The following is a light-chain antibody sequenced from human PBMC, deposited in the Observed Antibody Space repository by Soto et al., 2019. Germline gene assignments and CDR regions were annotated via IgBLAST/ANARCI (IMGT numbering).Light chain of an antibody. CDR2: GAS. CDR1: QSVSTN. Sequence: EIVLTQSPATLSASPGERATLSCRASQSVSTNLAWYQQKPGQAPSLLIYGASSRSTGVPARFSGSGSGTQFTLTISSLQSEDFAVYYCQQFYTWPRTFGQGTKVDIK. V-gene: IGKV3-15*01. CDR3: QQFYTWPRT. J-gene: IGKJ1*01.